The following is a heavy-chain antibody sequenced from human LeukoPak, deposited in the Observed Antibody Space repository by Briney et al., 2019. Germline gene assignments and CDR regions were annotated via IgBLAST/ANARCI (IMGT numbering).Heavy chain of an antibody. CDR2: INHSGST. J-gene: IGHJ5*02. Sequence: SETLSLTCTVSGGSISSSSYYWSWIRQPPGKGLEWIGEINHSGSTNYNPSLKSRVTISVDTSKNQFSLRLSSVTAADTAVYYCARGPLGYCSGGSCRNWFDPWGQGTLVTVSS. CDR3: ARGPLGYCSGGSCRNWFDP. CDR1: GGSISSSSYY. V-gene: IGHV4-39*07. D-gene: IGHD2-15*01.